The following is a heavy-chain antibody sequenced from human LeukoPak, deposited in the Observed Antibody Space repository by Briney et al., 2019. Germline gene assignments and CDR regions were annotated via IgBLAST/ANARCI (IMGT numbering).Heavy chain of an antibody. CDR1: GFTFSTYW. CDR2: IRSDGGST. V-gene: IGHV3-74*01. D-gene: IGHD6-13*01. CDR3: ARGTAAAGVFDC. Sequence: GGSLRLSCVASGFTFSTYWMHWVRQVPGKGPVWVSHIRSDGGSTAYADSVKGRFTISRDNAKGTLHLQMNSLRAEDTAVYYCARGTAAAGVFDCWGQGTLVTVSS. J-gene: IGHJ4*02.